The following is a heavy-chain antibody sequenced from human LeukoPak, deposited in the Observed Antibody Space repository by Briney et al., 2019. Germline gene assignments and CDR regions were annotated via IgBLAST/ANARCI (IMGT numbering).Heavy chain of an antibody. D-gene: IGHD4-17*01. J-gene: IGHJ6*02. CDR1: GFTFSSYA. CDR2: ISYDGSNK. CDR3: ARETTVTNYGMDV. Sequence: GGSLRLSCAASGFTFSSYAMHWVGQAPGRGLEGVAVISYDGSNKYYADSVKGRFTISRDNSKNTLYLQMNSLRAEDTAVYYCARETTVTNYGMDVWGQGTTVTVSS. V-gene: IGHV3-30-3*01.